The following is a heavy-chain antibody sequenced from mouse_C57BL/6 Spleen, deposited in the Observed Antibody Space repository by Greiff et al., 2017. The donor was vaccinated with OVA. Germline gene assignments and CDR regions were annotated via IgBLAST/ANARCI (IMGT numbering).Heavy chain of an antibody. D-gene: IGHD1-1*01. CDR2: IDPSDSET. Sequence: QVQLQQPGAELVRPGSSVKLSCKASGYTFTSYWMHWVKQRPIQGLEWIGNIDPSDSETHYNQKFKDKAPLTVGKSSCTAFMQLSGRTSEDCAGYDCARGGYGSSSDYWGQGTTLTVSA. CDR3: ARGGYGSSSDY. V-gene: IGHV1-52*01. CDR1: GYTFTSYW. J-gene: IGHJ2*01.